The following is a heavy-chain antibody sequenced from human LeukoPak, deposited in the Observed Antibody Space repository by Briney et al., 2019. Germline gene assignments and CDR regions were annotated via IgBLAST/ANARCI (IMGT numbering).Heavy chain of an antibody. Sequence: SETLSLTCTVSGGSISSSNYYWSWLRQPPGKGLEWIGYIYYSGSTNYNPSLKSRVTISIDTSKNQFSLKLNSVTAADTAVYYCVRGSGWYFVWGQGTLVTVSS. D-gene: IGHD6-19*01. CDR2: IYYSGST. J-gene: IGHJ4*02. V-gene: IGHV4-61*01. CDR3: VRGSGWYFV. CDR1: GGSISSSNYY.